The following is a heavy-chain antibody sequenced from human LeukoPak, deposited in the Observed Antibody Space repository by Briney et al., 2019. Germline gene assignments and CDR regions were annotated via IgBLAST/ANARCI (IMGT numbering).Heavy chain of an antibody. CDR3: ARAVYQFGSGSCPYFRYAFDY. V-gene: IGHV1-46*01. CDR1: GYTFTSYY. D-gene: IGHD1-26*01. CDR2: INPSGGST. Sequence: ASVKVSCKASGYTFTSYYMHWVRQALGQGLEWMGIINPSGGSTSYAQKFQGRVTMTRDMSTSTVYMELSSLRSEDTAVYYCARAVYQFGSGSCPYFRYAFDYWGQGTLVTVSS. J-gene: IGHJ4*02.